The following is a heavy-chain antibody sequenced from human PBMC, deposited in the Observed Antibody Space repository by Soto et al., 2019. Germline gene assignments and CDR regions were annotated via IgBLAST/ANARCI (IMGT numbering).Heavy chain of an antibody. CDR2: INAGNGNT. J-gene: IGHJ6*03. Sequence: ASVKVSCKASGYTFTSYAMHWVRQAPGQRLEWMGWINAGNGNTKYSQKFQGRVTITRDTSASTAYMELSSLRSEDTAVYYCARESSYYYYMDVWGKGTTVTVSS. CDR1: GYTFTSYA. V-gene: IGHV1-3*01. CDR3: ARESSYYYYMDV.